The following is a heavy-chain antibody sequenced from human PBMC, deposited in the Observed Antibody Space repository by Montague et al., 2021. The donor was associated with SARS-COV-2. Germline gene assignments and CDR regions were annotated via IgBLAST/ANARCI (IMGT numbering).Heavy chain of an antibody. Sequence: SLRLSCAASGFTFTSYRMSWVRQAPGKGLEWVANIKQDGSEKYYVDSVKGRFTIARDNAKNSLYLQMNSLRAEDTAVYYCARVPSSSWYFDSWGQGTLVTVSS. V-gene: IGHV3-7*01. CDR2: IKQDGSEK. CDR3: ARVPSSSWYFDS. CDR1: GFTFTSYR. J-gene: IGHJ4*02. D-gene: IGHD6-13*01.